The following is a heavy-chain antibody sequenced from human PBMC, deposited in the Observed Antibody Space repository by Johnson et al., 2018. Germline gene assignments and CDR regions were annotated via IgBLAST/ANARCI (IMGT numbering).Heavy chain of an antibody. CDR1: GFSFSTYS. Sequence: VQLVESGGGLVKPGGSLRLSCAASGFSFSTYSMNWVRQAPGKGLEWVGRIKSKTDGGTTDYAAPVKGRFTISRDDSKNTLYLQMNSLKTEDTAVYYCTTDPHGSRFYYYYGMDGWGQGTTVTVSS. CDR3: TTDPHGSRFYYYYGMDG. J-gene: IGHJ6*02. CDR2: IKSKTDGGTT. V-gene: IGHV3-15*01.